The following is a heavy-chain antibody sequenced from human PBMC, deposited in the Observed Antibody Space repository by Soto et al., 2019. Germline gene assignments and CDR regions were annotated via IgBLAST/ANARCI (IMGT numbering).Heavy chain of an antibody. Sequence: EVQLVESGGGLVQPGGSLRLSCAASGFTFSSYNMNWVRQAPGKGLEWVSYISTSSSIIYYADSVKGRFTISRDNAKNSLSLQMNSLRAEDTAVYYCARAPPVVDPPDAFDVWGQGTMVTVSS. CDR2: ISTSSSII. D-gene: IGHD5-12*01. CDR1: GFTFSSYN. V-gene: IGHV3-48*01. J-gene: IGHJ3*01. CDR3: ARAPPVVDPPDAFDV.